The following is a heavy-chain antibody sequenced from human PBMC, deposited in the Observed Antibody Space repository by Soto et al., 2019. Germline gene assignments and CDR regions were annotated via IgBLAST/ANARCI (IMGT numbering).Heavy chain of an antibody. CDR2: ISGSGGST. J-gene: IGHJ4*02. V-gene: IGHV3-23*01. D-gene: IGHD4-17*01. Sequence: GGSLRLSCAASGFTFSSYAMSWVRQAPGKGLEWVSAISGSGGSTYYADSVKGRFTISRDNSKNTLYLQMNSLRAEAAAVYYCTKSRHRMTTVTTDYWGQGTLVTVSS. CDR3: TKSRHRMTTVTTDY. CDR1: GFTFSSYA.